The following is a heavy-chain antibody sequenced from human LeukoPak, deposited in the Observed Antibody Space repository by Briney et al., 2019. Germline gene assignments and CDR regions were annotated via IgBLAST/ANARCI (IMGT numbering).Heavy chain of an antibody. J-gene: IGHJ4*02. CDR1: GGSFSGYY. V-gene: IGHV4-34*01. Sequence: SETLSLTCAVYGGSFSGYYWSWIRQPPGKGLEWIGEINHSGSTNYNPSLKSRVTISVDTSKNQFSLKLSSVTAADTAVYYRARGYSGYVDTVVSAPFDYWGQGTLVTVSS. D-gene: IGHD5-12*01. CDR2: INHSGST. CDR3: ARGYSGYVDTVVSAPFDY.